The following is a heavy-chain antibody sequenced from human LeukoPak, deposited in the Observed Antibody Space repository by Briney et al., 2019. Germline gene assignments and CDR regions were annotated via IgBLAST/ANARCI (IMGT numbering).Heavy chain of an antibody. CDR2: INSFGST. CDR3: ARGNYARSGVDY. Sequence: SETLSLTCTVSGGSISNDYWTWIRQPAGKGLEWIGRINSFGSTDYNPSLKSRVTMSVDTSKSQFSLKLNSVTAADTAVYYCARGNYARSGVDYWGQGTLVTVSS. D-gene: IGHD3-22*01. J-gene: IGHJ4*02. V-gene: IGHV4-4*07. CDR1: GGSISNDY.